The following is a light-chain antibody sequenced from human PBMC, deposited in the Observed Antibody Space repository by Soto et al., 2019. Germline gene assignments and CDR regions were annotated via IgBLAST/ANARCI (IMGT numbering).Light chain of an antibody. CDR1: SSDVGDYDF. V-gene: IGLV2-14*01. CDR3: SSFTSTRTLVV. Sequence: QSVLTQPASVSGSPGQSITISCTGSSSDVGDYDFVSWYQQHPGKAPKLIIYEVSDRPSGVSNRFSGSKSGNTASLTISGLQAEDDAHYYCSSFTSTRTLVVFGGGTRLTVL. J-gene: IGLJ2*01. CDR2: EVS.